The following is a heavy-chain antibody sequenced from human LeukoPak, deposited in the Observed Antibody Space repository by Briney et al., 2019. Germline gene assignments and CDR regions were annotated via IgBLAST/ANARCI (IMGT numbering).Heavy chain of an antibody. V-gene: IGHV3-30*18. CDR1: GFTFSHYG. CDR2: ISLDGSSK. CDR3: AKWKYGSDFGYFDY. D-gene: IGHD3-10*01. J-gene: IGHJ4*02. Sequence: GGSLRLSCAASGFTFSHYGMHWVRQAPGKGLEWVALISLDGSSKYYADSVKGRFTIARDNSKNTLYLQMNSLRAEDTAVYYCAKWKYGSDFGYFDYWGQGTLVTVSS.